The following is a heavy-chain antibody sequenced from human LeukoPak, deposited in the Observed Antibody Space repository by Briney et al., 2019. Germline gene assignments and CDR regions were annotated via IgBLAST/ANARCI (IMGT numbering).Heavy chain of an antibody. CDR2: TYYRSKWYN. CDR1: GDSVSSNSAA. J-gene: IGHJ4*02. Sequence: SQTLSLTCAISGDSVSSNSAAWNWIRQSPSRGLEWLGRTYYRSKWYNDYAVSVKSRITINPDTSKNQFSLQLNSVTPEDTAVYYCARRPDFRLSYCSSTSCYMGYYFDYWGQGTLVTVSS. CDR3: ARRPDFRLSYCSSTSCYMGYYFDY. D-gene: IGHD2-2*02. V-gene: IGHV6-1*01.